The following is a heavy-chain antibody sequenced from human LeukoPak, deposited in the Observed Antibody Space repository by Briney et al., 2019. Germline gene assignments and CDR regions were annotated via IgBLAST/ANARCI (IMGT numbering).Heavy chain of an antibody. CDR2: IYHSGST. V-gene: IGHV4-59*01. CDR3: ARGGYSGKDYNN. CDR1: GGSMDTYY. D-gene: IGHD5-12*01. Sequence: SETLSLTCTVSGGSMDTYYWTWIRQPPGKGLEWIGYIYHSGSTKYNPSLKSQVTISVDTSKNQFSLNLSSVTAADTAVYYCARGGYSGKDYNNWGQGTLVTVSS. J-gene: IGHJ4*02.